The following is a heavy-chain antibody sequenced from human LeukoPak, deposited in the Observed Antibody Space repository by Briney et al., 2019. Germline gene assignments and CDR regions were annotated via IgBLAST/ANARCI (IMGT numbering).Heavy chain of an antibody. V-gene: IGHV3-23*03. CDR1: GFSFGSCA. CDR2: VYAGGNTP. CDR3: AKDLTFGDGRWEFDA. J-gene: IGHJ5*02. Sequence: PGGSLRLSCAGSGFSFGSCAMAWVRQAPGRGLDGVSGVYAGGNTPEYPVCVRGRFTASRDNSKSTLYLQMNSLRVEDTAVDYCAKDLTFGDGRWEFDAWGQGTLVTVSS. D-gene: IGHD3-16*01.